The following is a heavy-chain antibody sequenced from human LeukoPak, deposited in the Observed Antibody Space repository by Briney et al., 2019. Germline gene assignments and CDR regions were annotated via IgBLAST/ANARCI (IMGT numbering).Heavy chain of an antibody. CDR2: IIPFFGSA. V-gene: IGHV1-69*05. CDR1: GGTFSNFA. D-gene: IGHD6-13*01. J-gene: IGHJ3*02. Sequence: SVKVSCKASGGTFSNFAINWVRQAPGQGLEWMGGIIPFFGSANYAQRFQGRVSITRDESTSTAYMELSSLRFEDTAVYYCTRDNGAAVGEVFFDIWGQGTMVTVSS. CDR3: TRDNGAAVGEVFFDI.